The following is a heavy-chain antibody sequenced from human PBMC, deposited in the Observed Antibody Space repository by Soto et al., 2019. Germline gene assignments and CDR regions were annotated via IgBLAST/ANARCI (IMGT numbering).Heavy chain of an antibody. CDR1: GFTFSYYG. J-gene: IGHJ1*01. CDR3: ASRQLALDH. Sequence: EVQLVESGGALVQPGGSLRLSCSTPGFTFSYYGMNWVRQAPGKGLEWVSYISSSGIIIYYADSVMGRFTISRDNDKNLLFLDMNSLRDDDTATYDCASRQLALDHWGQGTPVTVSS. D-gene: IGHD3-9*01. V-gene: IGHV3-48*02. CDR2: ISSSGIII.